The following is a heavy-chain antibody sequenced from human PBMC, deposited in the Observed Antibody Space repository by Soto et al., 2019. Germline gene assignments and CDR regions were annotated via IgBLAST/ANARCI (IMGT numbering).Heavy chain of an antibody. CDR3: ARGGGVLLWFGELFAPFDY. V-gene: IGHV3-48*01. Sequence: EVQLVESGGGLVQPGGSLRLSCAASGFPFSSYSMNWVRQAPGKGLEWVSYISSSSSTIYYADSVKGRFTISRDNAKNSLYLQMNSLRAEDTAVYYCARGGGVLLWFGELFAPFDYWGQGTLVTVSS. CDR2: ISSSSSTI. CDR1: GFPFSSYS. D-gene: IGHD3-10*01. J-gene: IGHJ4*02.